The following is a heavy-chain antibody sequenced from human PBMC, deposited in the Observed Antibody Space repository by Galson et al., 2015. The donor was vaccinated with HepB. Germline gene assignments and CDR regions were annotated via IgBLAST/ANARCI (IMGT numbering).Heavy chain of an antibody. J-gene: IGHJ6*03. CDR2: ISTNNGNT. D-gene: IGHD2-2*01. Sequence: SVKVSCKASGYTFTSYDISWVRQAPGQGLEWMGWISTNNGNTNYAQKLQGRVTMTTDTSTSTAYMELRSLRSDDTAVYYCARCCSSTSYSLYHYYYMDVWGKGTTVTVSS. CDR1: GYTFTSYD. V-gene: IGHV1-18*01. CDR3: ARCCSSTSYSLYHYYYMDV.